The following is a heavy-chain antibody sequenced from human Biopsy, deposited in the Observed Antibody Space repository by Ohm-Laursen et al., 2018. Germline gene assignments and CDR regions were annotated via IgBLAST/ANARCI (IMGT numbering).Heavy chain of an antibody. J-gene: IGHJ4*02. CDR1: GGSFSGYY. CDR3: ARGRLRAVARFDY. CDR2: INHSGST. V-gene: IGHV4-34*01. D-gene: IGHD6-19*01. Sequence: SETLSLTCAAYGGSFSGYYWSWIRQPPGKGLEWIGEINHSGSTNCNPSLKSRVTISVDTSKNQFSLKLSSVTAADTAVYYCARGRLRAVARFDYWGQGTLVTVSS.